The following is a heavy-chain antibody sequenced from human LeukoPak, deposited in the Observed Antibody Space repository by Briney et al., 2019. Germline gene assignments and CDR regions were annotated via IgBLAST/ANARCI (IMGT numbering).Heavy chain of an antibody. CDR3: ARDGGYCSGGSCQAYYYYMDV. D-gene: IGHD2-15*01. CDR1: GYTFTDYY. J-gene: IGHJ6*03. V-gene: IGHV1-2*02. Sequence: ASVKVSCKASGYTFTDYYMHWVRQAPGQGLEWMGWINPNNGGTNYAQKFQGRVTMTRDRSISTAYMELSRLRSDDTAVYYCARDGGYCSGGSCQAYYYYMDVWGKGTTVTVSS. CDR2: INPNNGGT.